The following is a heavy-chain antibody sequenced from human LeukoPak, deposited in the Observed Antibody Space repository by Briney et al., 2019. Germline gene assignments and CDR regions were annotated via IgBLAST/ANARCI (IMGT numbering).Heavy chain of an antibody. Sequence: SQSPSLTCAISGDSVSNSIATWDWIRQSPSGGLAWLGRTYFMSRWIHDYADSVKSRIVIDADTSKNQFSLLLKSVRPDDTAVYYCARRGDGNYYYDYWGQGTLVIVSS. D-gene: IGHD3-16*01. CDR1: GDSVSNSIAT. J-gene: IGHJ4*02. CDR3: ARRGDGNYYYDY. V-gene: IGHV6-1*01. CDR2: TYFMSRWIH.